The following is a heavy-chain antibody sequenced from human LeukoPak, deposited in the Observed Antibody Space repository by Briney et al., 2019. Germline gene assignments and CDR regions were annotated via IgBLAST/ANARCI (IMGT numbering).Heavy chain of an antibody. J-gene: IGHJ4*02. V-gene: IGHV3-7*01. CDR3: TREDHSNYNY. D-gene: IGHD4-11*01. CDR1: GFTFSSYA. Sequence: GGSLRLSCAASGFTFSSYAMHWVRQAPGKGLEWVASIKQDGGETFYVDSVKGRFTISRDNAKNSLYLQMNSLRAEDTAVYYCTREDHSNYNYWGQGTLVTVSS. CDR2: IKQDGGET.